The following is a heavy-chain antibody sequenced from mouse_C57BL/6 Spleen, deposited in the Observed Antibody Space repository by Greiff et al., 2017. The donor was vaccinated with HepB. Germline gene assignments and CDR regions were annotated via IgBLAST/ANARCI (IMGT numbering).Heavy chain of an antibody. Sequence: QVQLQQSGPGLVAPSQSLSITCTVSGFSLTSYGVSWVRQPPGKGLEWLGVIWGEGSTNYHSALISRLSISKDNSKSQVFLKLNSLQTDDTSTYYGAKRAQATPRFAHWGQGTLVTVSA. CDR1: GFSLTSYG. CDR2: IWGEGST. J-gene: IGHJ3*01. D-gene: IGHD3-2*02. CDR3: AKRAQATPRFAH. V-gene: IGHV2-3*01.